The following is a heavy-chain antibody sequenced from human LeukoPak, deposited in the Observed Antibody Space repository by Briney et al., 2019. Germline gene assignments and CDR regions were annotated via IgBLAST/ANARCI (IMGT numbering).Heavy chain of an antibody. CDR1: GYTFTGYY. D-gene: IGHD6-6*01. J-gene: IGHJ4*02. V-gene: IGHV1-2*06. CDR3: ARTAARRFDY. Sequence: ASVKVSCKASGYTFTGYYMNWVRQAPGQGLEWMGRINPNSGGTKYAQKFQGRVTMTRDTSINTAYMELSRLRSDDTAVYYCARTAARRFDYWGQGTLVTVSS. CDR2: INPNSGGT.